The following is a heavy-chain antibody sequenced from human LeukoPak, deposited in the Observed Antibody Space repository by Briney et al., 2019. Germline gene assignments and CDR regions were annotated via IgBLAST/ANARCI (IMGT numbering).Heavy chain of an antibody. Sequence: WIRQPPGKGLEWVGRIKSKTDGGTTDYAAPVKGRFTISRDDSKNTLYLQMNSLKTEDTAVYYCTTEVRITMVRGVIITDNYWGQGTLVTVSS. CDR2: IKSKTDGGTT. V-gene: IGHV3-15*01. CDR3: TTEVRITMVRGVIITDNY. D-gene: IGHD3-10*01. J-gene: IGHJ4*02.